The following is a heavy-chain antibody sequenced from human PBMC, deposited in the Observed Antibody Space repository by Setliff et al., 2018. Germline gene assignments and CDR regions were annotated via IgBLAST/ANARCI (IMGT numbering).Heavy chain of an antibody. Sequence: SETLSLTCAVYGGSFSGYYWSWIRQPPGKGLEWIGEINHSGSTNYNPSLKSRVTISVDTSKNQFSLKLSSVTAADTAVYYCARVRCVFWSGSIDYWGQGTLVTVSS. CDR2: INHSGST. D-gene: IGHD3-3*01. J-gene: IGHJ4*02. CDR3: ARVRCVFWSGSIDY. V-gene: IGHV4-34*01. CDR1: GGSFSGYY.